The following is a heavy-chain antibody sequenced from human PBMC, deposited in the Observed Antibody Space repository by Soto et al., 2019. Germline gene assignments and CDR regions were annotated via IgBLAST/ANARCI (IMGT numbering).Heavy chain of an antibody. J-gene: IGHJ4*02. Sequence: GGSLRLSCAASGFTFSLYAIHWVRQAPGKGLEWVAAIWGDGSDKKYADSVKGRFTVSRDNSKNTLYLQMNSLRDEDTAVYFCARSGDCTATSCHLRGPFDSWGPGTRATVSS. CDR3: ARSGDCTATSCHLRGPFDS. CDR2: IWGDGSDK. V-gene: IGHV3-33*01. CDR1: GFTFSLYA. D-gene: IGHD2-15*01.